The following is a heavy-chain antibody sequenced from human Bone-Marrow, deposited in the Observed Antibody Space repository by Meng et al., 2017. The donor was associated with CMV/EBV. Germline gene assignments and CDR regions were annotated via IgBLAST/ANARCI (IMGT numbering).Heavy chain of an antibody. CDR1: GFTFSSYA. D-gene: IGHD2-2*01. Sequence: GESLKISCAASGFTFSSYAMHWVRQAPGKGLEWVAVIPYDGSNKYYADSVKGRFTISRDNSKNTLYLQTNSLRAEDTAVYYCARDDRVVVPAAIEWCFDYWGQGTLVTVSS. J-gene: IGHJ4*02. CDR2: IPYDGSNK. CDR3: ARDDRVVVPAAIEWCFDY. V-gene: IGHV3-30*04.